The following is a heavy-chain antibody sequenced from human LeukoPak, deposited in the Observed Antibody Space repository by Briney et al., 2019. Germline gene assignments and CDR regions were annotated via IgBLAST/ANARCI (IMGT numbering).Heavy chain of an antibody. J-gene: IGHJ3*02. CDR3: ARVGRYYYDSSGRPKASDAFDI. V-gene: IGHV4-34*01. CDR1: GGSFSGYY. Sequence: SETLSLTCAVYGGSFSGYYWSWIRQPPGKGLEWIGEINHSGSTNYNPSLKSRVTISVDTSKNQFSLRLSSVTAADTAVYYCARVGRYYYDSSGRPKASDAFDIWGQGTMVTVSS. CDR2: INHSGST. D-gene: IGHD3-22*01.